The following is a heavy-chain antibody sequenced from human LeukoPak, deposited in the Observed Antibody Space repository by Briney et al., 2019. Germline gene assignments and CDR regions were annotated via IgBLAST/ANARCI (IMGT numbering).Heavy chain of an antibody. J-gene: IGHJ3*02. CDR2: IFYSGGT. D-gene: IGHD3-22*01. CDR3: ARDGGDSSGYGPNACDM. CDR1: GRPINTPNYY. Sequence: PSETLSLTCTVSGRPINTPNYYWGWTRQTPGKGLEWIGNIFYSGGTYYSPSLTSQVTISLDTSQNQFSLKLSSVTAADTVVYYCARDGGDSSGYGPNACDMWGQGTMVTVS. V-gene: IGHV4-39*07.